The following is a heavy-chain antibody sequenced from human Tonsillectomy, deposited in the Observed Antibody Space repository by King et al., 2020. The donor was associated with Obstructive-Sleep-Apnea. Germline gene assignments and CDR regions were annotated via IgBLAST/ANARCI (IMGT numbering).Heavy chain of an antibody. CDR1: GFNFRDYN. CDR2: ISRSSSYM. Sequence: VQLVESGGGLVKPGGSLRLSCAASGFNFRDYNFNWVRQAPGKGLEWVSSISRSSSYMYYVDSVKGRFTISRDDAKTSLYLQMNSLRAEDTALYYCARSYSTSWNYYYGVDVWGQGTTVTVSS. CDR3: ARSYSTSWNYYYGVDV. D-gene: IGHD6-13*01. V-gene: IGHV3-21*01. J-gene: IGHJ6*02.